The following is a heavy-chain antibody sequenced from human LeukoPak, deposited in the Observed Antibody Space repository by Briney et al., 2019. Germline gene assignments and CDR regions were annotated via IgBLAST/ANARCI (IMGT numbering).Heavy chain of an antibody. CDR3: ARDRGHYYDSSGLRCAFDI. D-gene: IGHD3-22*01. V-gene: IGHV3-11*04. CDR1: GFTFSDYY. Sequence: PGGSLRLSCAASGFTFSDYYMSWIRQAPGKGLEWVSYISSSGSTTYYADSVKGRFTISRDNAKNSLYLQMNSLRAEDTAVYYCARDRGHYYDSSGLRCAFDIWGQGTMVTVS. CDR2: ISSSGSTT. J-gene: IGHJ3*02.